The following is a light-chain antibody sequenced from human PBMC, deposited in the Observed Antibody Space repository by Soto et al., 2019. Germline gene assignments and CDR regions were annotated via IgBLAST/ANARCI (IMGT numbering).Light chain of an antibody. CDR2: EVS. J-gene: IGLJ2*01. Sequence: QLVLTQPASVSGSPGQSITISCTGTRSDIATYNYVSWYQQHPGKAPKSLIYEVSNRPSGISNRFSGSKSGNTASLTISGLQAEDEADYYCSSYTSSSTVVFGGGTQLTVL. V-gene: IGLV2-14*01. CDR3: SSYTSSSTVV. CDR1: RSDIATYNY.